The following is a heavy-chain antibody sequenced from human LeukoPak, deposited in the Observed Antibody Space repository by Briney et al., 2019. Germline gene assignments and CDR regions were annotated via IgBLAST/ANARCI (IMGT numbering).Heavy chain of an antibody. CDR3: ARGWNYYDSSGYSY. D-gene: IGHD3-22*01. V-gene: IGHV3-33*01. CDR1: GFTFSSYG. Sequence: GRSLRLSCAASGFTFSSYGMHWVRQAPGKGLEWVAVIWYDGSNKYYADSVKGRFTISRDNSKNTLYLQMNSLRAEDTAVYYCARGWNYYDSSGYSYWGQGTLVTVSS. CDR2: IWYDGSNK. J-gene: IGHJ4*02.